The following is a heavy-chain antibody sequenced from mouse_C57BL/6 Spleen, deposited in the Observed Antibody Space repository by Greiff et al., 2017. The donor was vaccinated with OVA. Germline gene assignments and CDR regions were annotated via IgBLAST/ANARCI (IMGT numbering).Heavy chain of an antibody. CDR2: IDPSDSYT. CDR3: ARGELGRFDY. CDR1: GYTFTSYW. V-gene: IGHV1-69*01. D-gene: IGHD4-1*01. J-gene: IGHJ2*01. Sequence: VQLQQPGAELVMPGASVKLSCKASGYTFTSYWMHWVKQRPGQGLEWIGEIDPSDSYTNYNQKFKGKSTLTVDKSSSTAYMQLSSLTSEDSAVYYCARGELGRFDYWGQGTTLTVSS.